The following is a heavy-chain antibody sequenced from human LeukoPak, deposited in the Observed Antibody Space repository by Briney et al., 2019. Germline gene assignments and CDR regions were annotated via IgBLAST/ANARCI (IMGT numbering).Heavy chain of an antibody. Sequence: SETLSHTCTVSGGSISSSSYYWGWIRQPPGKGLEWIGSIYYSGSTYYNPSLKSRVTISVDTFKNQFSLKLSSVTAADTAVYYCARTRRAGSYYNDYWGQGTLVTVSS. J-gene: IGHJ4*02. CDR1: GGSISSSSYY. V-gene: IGHV4-39*01. CDR2: IYYSGST. CDR3: ARTRRAGSYYNDY. D-gene: IGHD3-10*01.